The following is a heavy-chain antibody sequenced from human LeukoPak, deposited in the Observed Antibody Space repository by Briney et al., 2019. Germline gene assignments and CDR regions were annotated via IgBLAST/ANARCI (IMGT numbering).Heavy chain of an antibody. D-gene: IGHD2-15*01. V-gene: IGHV3-73*01. CDR1: GFTFSGSA. J-gene: IGHJ4*02. CDR3: TRGGISGAHFDY. Sequence: GGSLTLSCAASGFTFSGSAMHWVRQASGKGLEWVGRIRSKANSYATAYAASVKGRFTISRGDSKNTAYLQMNSLKTEDTAVYYCTRGGISGAHFDYWGQGTLVTVSS. CDR2: IRSKANSYAT.